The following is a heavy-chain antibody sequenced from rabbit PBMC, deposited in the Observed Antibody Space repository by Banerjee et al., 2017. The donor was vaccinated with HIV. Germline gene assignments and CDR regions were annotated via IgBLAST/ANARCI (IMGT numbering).Heavy chain of an antibody. V-gene: IGHV1S47*01. Sequence: QEQLVESGGGLVQPEGSLTLSCKASGFDFSSYYMSWVRQAPGKGLEWIGCIYNADGSTYYASWVNGRFTISRSSSLNTVTLQMTSLTAADTATYFCARGAYTVISAYYYGMDLWGPGTLVTVS. CDR3: ARGAYTVISAYYYGMDL. D-gene: IGHD1-1*01. J-gene: IGHJ6*01. CDR1: GFDFSSYY. CDR2: IYNADGST.